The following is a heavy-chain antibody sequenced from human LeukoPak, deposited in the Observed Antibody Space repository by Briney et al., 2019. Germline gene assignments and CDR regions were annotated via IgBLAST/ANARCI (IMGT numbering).Heavy chain of an antibody. J-gene: IGHJ6*03. CDR2: INHSGST. CDR3: ARGPYYYDSSGPYYYIDV. CDR1: GGSFSGYY. Sequence: SETLSLTCAVSGGSFSGYYWSWIRQPPGKGLEWIGEINHSGSTNYNPSLKSRVTISVDTSKNQFSLKLSSVTAADTAVYYCARGPYYYDSSGPYYYIDVWGKGTTVTVSS. V-gene: IGHV4-34*01. D-gene: IGHD3-22*01.